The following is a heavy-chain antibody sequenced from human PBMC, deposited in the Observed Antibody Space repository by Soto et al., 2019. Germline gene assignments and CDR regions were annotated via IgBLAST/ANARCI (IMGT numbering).Heavy chain of an antibody. CDR2: IYYSGST. CDR1: GGSISSYY. J-gene: IGHJ4*02. D-gene: IGHD2-2*01. CDR3: ARLSPHCSSTSCYDLLDY. Sequence: PSETLSLTCTVSGGSISSYYWSWIRQPPGKGLEWIGYIYYSGSTNYNPSLKSRVTISVDTSKNQFSLKLSSVTAADTAVYYCARLSPHCSSTSCYDLLDYWGQETLVTVSS. V-gene: IGHV4-59*01.